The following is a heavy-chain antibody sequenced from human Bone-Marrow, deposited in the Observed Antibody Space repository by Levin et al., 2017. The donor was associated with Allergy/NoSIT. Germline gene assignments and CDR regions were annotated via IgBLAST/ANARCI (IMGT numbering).Heavy chain of an antibody. CDR2: IRSKANSYAT. CDR3: TRHGDYSSSWYLKGDDAFDI. J-gene: IGHJ3*02. V-gene: IGHV3-73*01. D-gene: IGHD6-13*01. Sequence: GSLRLSCAASGFTFSGSAMHWVRQASGKGLEWVGRIRSKANSYATAYAASVKGRFTISRDDSKNTAYLQMNSLKTEDTAVYYCTRHGDYSSSWYLKGDDAFDIWGQGTMVTVSS. CDR1: GFTFSGSA.